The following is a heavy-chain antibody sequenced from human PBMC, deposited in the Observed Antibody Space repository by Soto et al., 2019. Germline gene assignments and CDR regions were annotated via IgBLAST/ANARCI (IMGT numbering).Heavy chain of an antibody. D-gene: IGHD2-2*01. CDR2: INHSGST. J-gene: IGHJ4*02. V-gene: IGHV4-34*01. CDR3: ARGSRYCSSTSCYFSSPVTTDVFDY. CDR1: GGSFSGYY. Sequence: QVQLQQWGAGLLKPSETLSLTCAVYGGSFSGYYWSWIRQPPGKGLEWIWEINHSGSTNYNPSLKSRVTISVDTSKNQFSLKLSSVPAADTAVYYCARGSRYCSSTSCYFSSPVTTDVFDYWGQGPLVTVSS.